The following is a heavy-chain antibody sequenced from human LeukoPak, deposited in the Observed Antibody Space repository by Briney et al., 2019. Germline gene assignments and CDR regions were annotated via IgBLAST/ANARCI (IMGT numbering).Heavy chain of an antibody. J-gene: IGHJ5*02. D-gene: IGHD3-3*01. CDR1: GFTFSSYA. V-gene: IGHV3-30-3*01. Sequence: GGSLRLSCAASGFTFSSYAMHWVRQAPGKGLEWVAVISYDGSNKYYADSVKGRFTTSRDNSKNTLYLQMNSLRAEDTAVYYCARGYYDFWSGYSNTNWFDPWGQGTLVTVSS. CDR2: ISYDGSNK. CDR3: ARGYYDFWSGYSNTNWFDP.